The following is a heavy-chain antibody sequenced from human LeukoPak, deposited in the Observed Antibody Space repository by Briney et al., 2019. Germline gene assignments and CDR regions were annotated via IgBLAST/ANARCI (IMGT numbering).Heavy chain of an antibody. CDR1: GGSFSGYY. CDR3: ASDYYDSSGSNWFDP. V-gene: IGHV4-34*01. D-gene: IGHD3-22*01. CDR2: INHSGST. Sequence: SETLSLTCAVYGGSFSGYYWSWIRQPPGKGLEWIGEINHSGSTNYNPSLKSRVTISVDTSKNQFSLKLSSVTAADTAVYYCASDYYDSSGSNWFDPWGQGTLVTVSS. J-gene: IGHJ5*02.